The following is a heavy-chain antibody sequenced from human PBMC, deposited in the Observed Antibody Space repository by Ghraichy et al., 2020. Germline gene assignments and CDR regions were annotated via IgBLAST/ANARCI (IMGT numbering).Heavy chain of an antibody. CDR1: GGSISSYY. CDR3: ARDSSGWGAPNY. Sequence: ESLNISCTVSGGSISSYYWSWIRQPPGKGLEWIGYIYYSGSTNYNPSLKSRVTISVDTSKNQFSLKLSSVTAADTAVYYCARDSSGWGAPNYWGQGTLVTVSS. CDR2: IYYSGST. V-gene: IGHV4-59*01. J-gene: IGHJ4*02. D-gene: IGHD6-19*01.